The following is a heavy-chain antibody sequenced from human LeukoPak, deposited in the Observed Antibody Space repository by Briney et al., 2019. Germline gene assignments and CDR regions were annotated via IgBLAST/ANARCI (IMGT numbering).Heavy chain of an antibody. CDR1: GFTFSGCA. CDR2: IGSNAFDYAT. Sequence: PGGSLRLSCAASGFTFSGCAVHWVRQAPGKELEWVGRIGSNAFDYATVYAASVEGRFTISRDDSKHTAFLQMNSLKTEDTAVYYCTRHLDGIAAYDYWGQGSLVTVSS. J-gene: IGHJ4*02. CDR3: TRHLDGIAAYDY. V-gene: IGHV3-73*01. D-gene: IGHD6-13*01.